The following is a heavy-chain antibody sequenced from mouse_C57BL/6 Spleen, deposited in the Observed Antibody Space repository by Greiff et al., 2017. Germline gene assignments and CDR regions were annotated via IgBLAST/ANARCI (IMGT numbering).Heavy chain of an antibody. CDR3: ARGTTVVAYYFDY. Sequence: VQLQQPGAELVKPGASVKVSCKASGYTFTSYWMHWVKQRPGQGLEWIGRIHPSDSDTNYNQKFKGKATLTVDTSSSTAYMQLSSLTSEDSAVYYCARGTTVVAYYFDYWGQGTTLTVSS. CDR1: GYTFTSYW. V-gene: IGHV1-74*01. D-gene: IGHD1-1*01. J-gene: IGHJ2*01. CDR2: IHPSDSDT.